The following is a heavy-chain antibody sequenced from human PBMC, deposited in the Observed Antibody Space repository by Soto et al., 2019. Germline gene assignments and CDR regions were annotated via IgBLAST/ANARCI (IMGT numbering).Heavy chain of an antibody. CDR3: ASYFLAVAVGYGMDV. Sequence: GASVKVSCKASGYTFTSYSMHWVRQAPGQGLEWMGIINPSGGSTSYAQKFQGRVTMTRDTSTSIVYMELSSLRSEDTAVYYCASYFLAVAVGYGMDVRTRGNTVTVSS. J-gene: IGHJ6*02. CDR1: GYTFTSYS. D-gene: IGHD3-3*01. CDR2: INPSGGST. V-gene: IGHV1-46*01.